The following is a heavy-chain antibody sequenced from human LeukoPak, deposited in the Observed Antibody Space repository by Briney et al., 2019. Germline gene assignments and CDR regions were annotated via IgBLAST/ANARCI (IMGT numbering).Heavy chain of an antibody. D-gene: IGHD3-10*01. J-gene: IGHJ4*02. CDR2: IYSGGTT. CDR1: GFTFRSYV. CDR3: ATRAGSYGYYFDY. V-gene: IGHV3-53*01. Sequence: PGGSLRLSCTASGFTFRSYVFSWVRQAPGKGLEWVSFIYSGGTTYYADSVKGRSTISRDNSKNTLYLQMNSLRAEDTAVYYCATRAGSYGYYFDYWGQGTLVTVSS.